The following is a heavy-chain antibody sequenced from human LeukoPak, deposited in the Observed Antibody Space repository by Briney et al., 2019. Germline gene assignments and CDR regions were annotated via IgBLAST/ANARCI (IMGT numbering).Heavy chain of an antibody. V-gene: IGHV4-34*01. Sequence: PGGSLRLSCAASGFTFSSYAMSWVRQAPGKGLEWIGEINHSGSTNYNPSLKSRVTISVDTSKNQFSLKLSSVTAADTAVYYCARVVGAIYYFDYWGQGTLVTVSS. CDR1: GFTFSSYA. CDR3: ARVVGAIYYFDY. D-gene: IGHD1-26*01. J-gene: IGHJ4*02. CDR2: INHSGST.